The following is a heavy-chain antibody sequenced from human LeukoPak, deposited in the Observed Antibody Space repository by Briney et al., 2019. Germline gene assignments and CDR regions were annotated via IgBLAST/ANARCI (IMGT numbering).Heavy chain of an antibody. CDR3: ARTPGSSGWSYYYGMDV. D-gene: IGHD6-19*01. V-gene: IGHV1-2*02. J-gene: IGHJ6*02. CDR2: INPNSGGT. Sequence: ASVKVSCKASGYTFTGYYMHWVRQAPGQGLEWMGWINPNSGGTNYAQKFQGRVTVTRDTSISTAYMELSRLRSDDTAVYYCARTPGSSGWSYYYGMDVWGQGTTVTVSS. CDR1: GYTFTGYY.